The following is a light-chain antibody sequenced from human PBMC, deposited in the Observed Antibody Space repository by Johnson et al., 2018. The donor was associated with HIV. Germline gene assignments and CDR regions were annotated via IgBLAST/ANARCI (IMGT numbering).Light chain of an antibody. V-gene: IGLV1-51*01. Sequence: QSVLTQPPSLSAAPGQKVTISCSGSSSNIGNNYVSWYQQLPGTAPKLLIYDNTKRPSGIPDLFSGSKSGTSATLGITGLQTGDEADYYCGAWHSSPSAFYVLGTGTKVTVL. CDR1: SSNIGNNY. CDR3: GAWHSSPSAFYV. CDR2: DNT. J-gene: IGLJ1*01.